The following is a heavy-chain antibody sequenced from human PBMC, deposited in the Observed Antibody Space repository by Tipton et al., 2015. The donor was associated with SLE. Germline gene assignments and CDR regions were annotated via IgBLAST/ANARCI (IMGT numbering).Heavy chain of an antibody. CDR1: GDSFSSGSSS. V-gene: IGHV4-61*02. D-gene: IGHD3-16*01. CDR2: IYNSGIT. Sequence: TLSLTCTVSGDSFSSGSSSWNWVRQPAGKGLEWIGLIYNSGITNYNPSLQSRVTISVDTSKNQFSLKLSSVTAADTAVYYCARVQAYEGFDPWGQGTLVTVSS. CDR3: ARVQAYEGFDP. J-gene: IGHJ5*02.